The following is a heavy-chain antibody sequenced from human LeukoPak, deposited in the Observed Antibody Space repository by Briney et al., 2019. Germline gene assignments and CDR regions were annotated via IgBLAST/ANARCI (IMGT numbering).Heavy chain of an antibody. CDR2: IIPIFGIA. CDR3: AREWRGSLGELSLSFDY. CDR1: GGTFSSYA. J-gene: IGHJ4*02. D-gene: IGHD3-16*02. V-gene: IGHV1-69*04. Sequence: GASVKVSCKASGGTFSSYAISWVRQAPGQGLEWMGRIIPIFGIANYAQKFQGRVTITADKSTSTAYMELSSLRSGDTAVYYCAREWRGSLGELSLSFDYWGQGTLVTVSS.